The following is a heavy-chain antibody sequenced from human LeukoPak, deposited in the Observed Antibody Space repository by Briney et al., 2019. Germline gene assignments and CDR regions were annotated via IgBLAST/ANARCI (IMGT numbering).Heavy chain of an antibody. V-gene: IGHV3-7*01. CDR2: MKQDASEK. J-gene: IGHJ4*02. Sequence: GGSRKPSGVAPGFPFFSNGMSWVGKPPGKGPRGLANMKQDASEKYYFGALNGRFTIFRDNAKNSLYLQMNTLTVEDTALYFCVRDRNPRHSYFDLWGQGTLVTVSS. D-gene: IGHD1-1*01. CDR3: VRDRNPRHSYFDL. CDR1: GFPFFSNG.